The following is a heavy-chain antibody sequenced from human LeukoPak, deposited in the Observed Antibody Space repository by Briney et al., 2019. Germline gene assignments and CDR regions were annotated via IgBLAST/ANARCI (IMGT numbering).Heavy chain of an antibody. D-gene: IGHD6-6*01. CDR1: GGSITSSSYY. Sequence: PSETLSLTCTVSGGSITSSSYYWGWIRQPPGKGLEWIGNIYNGESTYYNPSLKSRLTISVDTSKNQFSLKLRSVTAADTAVYFCARSARIAARPQNFDYWGQGTLVPVSS. CDR3: ARSARIAARPQNFDY. CDR2: IYNGEST. V-gene: IGHV4-39*01. J-gene: IGHJ4*02.